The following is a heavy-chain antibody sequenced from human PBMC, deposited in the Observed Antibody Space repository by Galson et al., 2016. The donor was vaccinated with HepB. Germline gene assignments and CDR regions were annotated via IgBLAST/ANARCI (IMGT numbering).Heavy chain of an antibody. D-gene: IGHD3-3*01. V-gene: IGHV3-23*01. CDR3: AKDRFFGPGDGTYQH. J-gene: IGHJ1*01. CDR1: GFTFSSYA. Sequence: SLRLSCAASGFTFSSYAMSWVRQAPGKGLEWVSAISGSGGNTYYADSVKGRFTISRDNSKESLYLQMSSLGAEEQAVYYRAKDRFFGPGDGTYQHWGQGTLVTVSS. CDR2: ISGSGGNT.